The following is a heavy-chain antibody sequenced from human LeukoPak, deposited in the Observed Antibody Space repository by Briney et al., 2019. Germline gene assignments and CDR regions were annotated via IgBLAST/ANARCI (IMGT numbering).Heavy chain of an antibody. D-gene: IGHD4-23*01. V-gene: IGHV4-59*01. Sequence: SETLSLTCTVSGGSLSSYFWSWIRQPPGKGLEWIGYIYYSGSTNYTPSLKSRVTISVDMSKNQFSLKLSSVTAADTAVYYCARDPLYGGNSYWYFDLWGRGTPVTVSS. J-gene: IGHJ2*01. CDR1: GGSLSSYF. CDR3: ARDPLYGGNSYWYFDL. CDR2: IYYSGST.